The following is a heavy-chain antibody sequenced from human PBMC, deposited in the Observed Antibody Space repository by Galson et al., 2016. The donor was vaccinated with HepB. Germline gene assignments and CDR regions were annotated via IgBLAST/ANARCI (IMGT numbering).Heavy chain of an antibody. CDR1: GFSFSSYW. V-gene: IGHV3-74*01. D-gene: IGHD6-13*01. CDR3: ERDHSSRYYYNYGMDV. CDR2: INYDGSST. Sequence: SLRLSCAASGFSFSSYWMHWVRQAPGKGLVWVSRINYDGSSTRNADSVKGRFTISRDNSKNTLYLRMNTLRAEDTDVYYCERDHSSRYYYNYGMDVWGPGTTITVSS. J-gene: IGHJ6*02.